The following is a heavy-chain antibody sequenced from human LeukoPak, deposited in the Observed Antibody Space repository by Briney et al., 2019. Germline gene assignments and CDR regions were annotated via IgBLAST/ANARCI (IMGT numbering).Heavy chain of an antibody. CDR1: GGTFSSYA. Sequence: GASVKVSCKASGGTFSSYAISWVRQAPGQGLEWMGMIFPILGIANYAQKFQGRVTITADKSTSTAYMELSSLRSEDTAVYYCARETTNQQLVHGWFDPWGQGTLVTVSS. CDR3: ARETTNQQLVHGWFDP. CDR2: IFPILGIA. D-gene: IGHD6-13*01. J-gene: IGHJ5*02. V-gene: IGHV1-69*04.